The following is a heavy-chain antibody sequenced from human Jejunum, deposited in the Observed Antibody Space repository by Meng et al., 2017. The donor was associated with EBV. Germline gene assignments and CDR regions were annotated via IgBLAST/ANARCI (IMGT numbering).Heavy chain of an antibody. V-gene: IGHV3-30-3*01. D-gene: IGHD3-16*01. CDR1: EYAFSGHA. Sequence: VQLVRSAGGWILPVGAGKVTCASTEYAFSGHAMQGVRQATGKGLKWVALISKDGNKKYEADPVKGRVTIARDNSKKTLYLKMNSLKVDDTALYYCTREWGADYWGQGTLVTVSS. CDR2: ISKDGNKK. CDR3: TREWGADY. J-gene: IGHJ4*02.